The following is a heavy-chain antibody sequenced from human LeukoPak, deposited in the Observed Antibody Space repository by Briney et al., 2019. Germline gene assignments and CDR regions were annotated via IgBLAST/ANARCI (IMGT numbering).Heavy chain of an antibody. Sequence: PSETLSLTCTVSGGSISSYYWSWIRQPPGRGLEWIGFIYYSGRTYYNRSLKRRVTISVDTSKKQFSLKLTSVTAADTAVYYCARGVVLTGYPLDFWGRGTLVTVSS. CDR2: IYYSGRT. D-gene: IGHD3-9*01. CDR3: ARGVVLTGYPLDF. J-gene: IGHJ4*02. V-gene: IGHV4-59*01. CDR1: GGSISSYY.